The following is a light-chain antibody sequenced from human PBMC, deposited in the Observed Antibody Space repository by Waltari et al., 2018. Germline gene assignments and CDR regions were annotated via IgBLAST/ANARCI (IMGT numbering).Light chain of an antibody. CDR3: HSRDASGSGGA. CDR1: GLRSYY. Sequence: TQDPAVSVAMGQTVRITCQGDGLRSYYASWYQQRPGQAPILVMYDKNSRPSGVPDRFSGSSSDDTASLTITGAQAEDEAYYYCHSRDASGSGGAFGGGTKLTVL. V-gene: IGLV3-19*01. J-gene: IGLJ2*01. CDR2: DKN.